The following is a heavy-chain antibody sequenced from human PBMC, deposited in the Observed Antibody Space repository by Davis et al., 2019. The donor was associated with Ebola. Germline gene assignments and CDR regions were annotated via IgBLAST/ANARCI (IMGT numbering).Heavy chain of an antibody. D-gene: IGHD3-3*01. Sequence: GESLKISCKGSGYNFAKYWIAWVSQKPGSGLECMGLIYPGDSNIRYRPYFQGQITISADNSISNAYLQMNSLQASDTAMYFCASPRAIFGVVNPPRYGGMDVWGQGTAVTVSS. V-gene: IGHV5-51*01. CDR2: IYPGDSNI. CDR3: ASPRAIFGVVNPPRYGGMDV. J-gene: IGHJ6*01. CDR1: GYNFAKYW.